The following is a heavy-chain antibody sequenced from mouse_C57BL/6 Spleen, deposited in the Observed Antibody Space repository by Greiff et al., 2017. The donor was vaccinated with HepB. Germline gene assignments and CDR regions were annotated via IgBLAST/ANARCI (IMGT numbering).Heavy chain of an antibody. D-gene: IGHD2-1*01. J-gene: IGHJ2*01. CDR1: GYAFSSSW. V-gene: IGHV1-82*01. Sequence: QVQLKESGPELVKPGASVKISCKASGYAFSSSWMNWVKQRPGKGLEWIGRIYPGDGDTNYNGKFKGKATLTADKSSSTAYMQLSSLTSEDSAVYFCASLIPLHGTLDYWGQGTTLTVSS. CDR2: IYPGDGDT. CDR3: ASLIPLHGTLDY.